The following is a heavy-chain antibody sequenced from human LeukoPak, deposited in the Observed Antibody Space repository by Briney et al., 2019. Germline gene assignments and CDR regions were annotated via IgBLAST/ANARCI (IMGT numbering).Heavy chain of an antibody. CDR1: GGSISSSSYY. J-gene: IGHJ4*02. CDR3: ARPQRYSNYALDY. CDR2: IYYSGST. Sequence: LETLSLTCTVSGGSISSSSYYWGWIRQPPGKGLEWIGSIYYSGSTYYNPSLKSRVTISVDTSKNQFSLKLSSVTAADTAVYYCARPQRYSNYALDYWGQGTLVTVSS. D-gene: IGHD4-11*01. V-gene: IGHV4-39*01.